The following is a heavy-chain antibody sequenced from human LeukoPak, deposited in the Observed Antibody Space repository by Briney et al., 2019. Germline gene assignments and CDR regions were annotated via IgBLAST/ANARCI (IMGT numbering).Heavy chain of an antibody. D-gene: IGHD6-19*01. J-gene: IGHJ4*02. CDR1: GYTFTSYY. CDR3: ARSSGWYDGPDY. Sequence: ASVKVSCKASGYTFTSYYMHWVRQAPGQGLEWMGIINPRGGSTSYAQKFQGRVTMTRDTSTSTVYMELSSLRSEDTAVYYRARSSGWYDGPDYWGQGTLVTVSS. V-gene: IGHV1-46*01. CDR2: INPRGGST.